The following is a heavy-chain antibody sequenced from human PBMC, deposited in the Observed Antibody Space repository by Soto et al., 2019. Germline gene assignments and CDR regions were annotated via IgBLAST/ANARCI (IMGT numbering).Heavy chain of an antibody. J-gene: IGHJ6*02. CDR3: ARVLPLFTIFGVVIPYYGMDV. Sequence: SETLSLTCAVYGGSFSGYYWSWLRQPPGTGLEWIGEISHSGSTNYNPSLKSRVTISVDTSKNQFSLKLSSVTAADTAVYYCARVLPLFTIFGVVIPYYGMDVWGQGTTVTVSS. CDR1: GGSFSGYY. D-gene: IGHD3-3*01. CDR2: ISHSGST. V-gene: IGHV4-34*01.